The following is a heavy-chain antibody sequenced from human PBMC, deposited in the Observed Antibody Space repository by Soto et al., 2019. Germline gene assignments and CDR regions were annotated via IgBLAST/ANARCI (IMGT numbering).Heavy chain of an antibody. CDR1: GGSISSSSYY. CDR3: AREGWNYDFWSGHSDYYGMDV. CDR2: IYYSGST. Sequence: SETLSLTCTVSGGSISSSSYYWGWIRQPPGKGLEWIGSIYYSGSTYYNPSLKSRVTISVDTSKNQFSLKLSSVTAADTAVYYCAREGWNYDFWSGHSDYYGMDVWGQGTTVTVSS. D-gene: IGHD3-3*01. V-gene: IGHV4-39*02. J-gene: IGHJ6*02.